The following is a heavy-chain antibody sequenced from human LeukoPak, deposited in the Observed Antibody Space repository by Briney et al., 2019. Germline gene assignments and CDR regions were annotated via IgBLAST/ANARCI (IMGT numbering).Heavy chain of an antibody. V-gene: IGHV3-23*01. J-gene: IGHJ4*02. CDR1: GFSFNTCA. Sequence: GGSLRLSCAASGFSFNTCAMSWVRQAPGKGLEWVSTISGGGRSTDYADSVRGRFTISRDNAENSLFLQMNSLRAEDTAVYFCASNDYRDEGIDSWGQGTLVTVSS. CDR3: ASNDYRDEGIDS. D-gene: IGHD4-17*01. CDR2: ISGGGRST.